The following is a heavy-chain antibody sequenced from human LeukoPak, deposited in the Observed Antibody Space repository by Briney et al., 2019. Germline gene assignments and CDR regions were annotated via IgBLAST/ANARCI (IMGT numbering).Heavy chain of an antibody. J-gene: IGHJ4*02. CDR3: AKHFGSGDYYNFFDD. Sequence: PGGSLRLSCAASGFTFSSYAMSCVRQAPGKGLEWVSSISGTGGSTYYADSVKGRFTISRDNSKNTLFLQMNSLRAEDTALYYCAKHFGSGDYYNFFDDWGQGTLVSVSS. V-gene: IGHV3-23*01. CDR1: GFTFSSYA. D-gene: IGHD3-10*01. CDR2: ISGTGGST.